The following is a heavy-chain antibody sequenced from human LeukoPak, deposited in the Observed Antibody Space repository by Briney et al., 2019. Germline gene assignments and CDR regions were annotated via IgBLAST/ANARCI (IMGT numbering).Heavy chain of an antibody. J-gene: IGHJ3*02. CDR2: ISSGSRSI. V-gene: IGHV3-21*01. Sequence: GGSLRLSCVASGFTFNTYTMNWVRQAPGKGLEWVSSISSGSRSIYYADSVKGRFTISRDNAKNSLYLQMNSLRAEDTAVYYCARGDFWSGHDAFDIWGQGTMVTVSS. CDR3: ARGDFWSGHDAFDI. CDR1: GFTFNTYT. D-gene: IGHD3-3*01.